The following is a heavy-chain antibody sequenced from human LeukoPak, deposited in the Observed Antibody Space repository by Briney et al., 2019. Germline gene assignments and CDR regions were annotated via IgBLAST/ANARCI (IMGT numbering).Heavy chain of an antibody. D-gene: IGHD4-17*01. CDR3: ASGMTTVHRRFDP. CDR1: GYSFTSYW. Sequence: GESLKISCKGSGYSFTSYWISWVRQMPGKGLEWMGRIDPSDSYTNYSPSFQGHVTISADKSISTAYLQWSSLKASDTAMYYCASGMTTVHRRFDPWGQGTLVTVSS. J-gene: IGHJ5*02. CDR2: IDPSDSYT. V-gene: IGHV5-10-1*01.